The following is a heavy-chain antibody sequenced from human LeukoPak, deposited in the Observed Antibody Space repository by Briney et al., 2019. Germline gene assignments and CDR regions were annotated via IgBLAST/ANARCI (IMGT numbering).Heavy chain of an antibody. CDR2: ISSNGGST. Sequence: GGSLRLSCEASGFTFSDYYMNWIRQAPGKGLEDVSAISSNGGSTYYADSVKGRFTISRDNSKNTLYLQMSSLRAEDTAVYYCAREGGPYRPLDYSGQGTLVTVSS. CDR1: GFTFSDYY. CDR3: AREGGPYRPLDY. J-gene: IGHJ4*02. V-gene: IGHV3-64D*06.